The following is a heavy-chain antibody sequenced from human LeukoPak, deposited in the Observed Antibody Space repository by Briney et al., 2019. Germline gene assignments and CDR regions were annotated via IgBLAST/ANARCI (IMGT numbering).Heavy chain of an antibody. CDR1: GFTSSSYS. CDR3: ARVKGTGFDV. V-gene: IGHV3-21*01. J-gene: IGHJ3*01. D-gene: IGHD2-8*02. CDR2: ISTSSNYI. Sequence: GGSLRLSCAASGFTSSSYSMNWVRQAPGKGLEWVSSISTSSNYIYYADSVKGRFTISRDNAENSLYLQMNSLRAEDTAVYYCARVKGTGFDVWGQGTMVTVSS.